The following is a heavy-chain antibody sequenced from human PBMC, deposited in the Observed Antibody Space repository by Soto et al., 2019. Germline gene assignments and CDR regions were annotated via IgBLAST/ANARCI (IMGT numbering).Heavy chain of an antibody. V-gene: IGHV1-8*01. CDR2: MNPNSGNT. Sequence: QVQLVQSGAEVKKPGASVKVSCKASGYTFTSYDINLVRQATAQGREWMGWMNPNSGNTGYAQKFQGRVTMTRNTSISTAYMGLSSLRSEDTAVYYCARGGVEYYYGSAMFDPWGQGTLVTVSS. CDR1: GYTFTSYD. J-gene: IGHJ5*02. CDR3: ARGGVEYYYGSAMFDP. D-gene: IGHD3-10*01.